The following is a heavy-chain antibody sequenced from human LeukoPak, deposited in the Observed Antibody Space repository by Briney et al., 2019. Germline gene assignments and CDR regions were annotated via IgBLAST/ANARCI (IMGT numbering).Heavy chain of an antibody. CDR1: GYTFTSYY. CDR2: INPSGSST. Sequence: ASAKVSCKASGYTFTSYYMHWVRQAPGQGLEWMGLINPSGSSTSYAQKFQGRLSLTRDMSTSTDYVELSSLRSEDTAVYYCARDNSVGDTAWWFDPWGQGTLVTVSS. V-gene: IGHV1-46*01. D-gene: IGHD1-26*01. CDR3: ARDNSVGDTAWWFDP. J-gene: IGHJ5*02.